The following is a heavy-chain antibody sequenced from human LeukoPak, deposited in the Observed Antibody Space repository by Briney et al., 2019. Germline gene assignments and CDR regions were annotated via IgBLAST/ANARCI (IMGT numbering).Heavy chain of an antibody. D-gene: IGHD5-24*01. CDR3: ALRDGYNRGNSFDI. CDR1: GYTFTSYW. Sequence: GESLQISCKGSGYTFTSYWIGWVRQMPGKGLEWMGIIYPGDSDTRYSPSFQGQVTLSVDKSISTVYLQWSSLKASDTAIYHCALRDGYNRGNSFDIWGQGTMVTVSS. CDR2: IYPGDSDT. J-gene: IGHJ3*02. V-gene: IGHV5-51*01.